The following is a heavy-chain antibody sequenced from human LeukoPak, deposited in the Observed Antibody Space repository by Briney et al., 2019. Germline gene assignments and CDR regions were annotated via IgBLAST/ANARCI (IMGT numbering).Heavy chain of an antibody. J-gene: IGHJ6*03. CDR3: ARASPEGYYDSKPYYYYYYYMDV. CDR2: IIPIFGTA. CDR1: GGTFSSYA. D-gene: IGHD3-22*01. V-gene: IGHV1-69*05. Sequence: ASVKVSCKASGGTFSSYAISWVRQAPGQGLEWMGRIIPIFGTANYSQKFQGRVTITTDESTSTAYMELSSLRSEDTAVYYCARASPEGYYDSKPYYYYYYYMDVWGKGTMVTVSS.